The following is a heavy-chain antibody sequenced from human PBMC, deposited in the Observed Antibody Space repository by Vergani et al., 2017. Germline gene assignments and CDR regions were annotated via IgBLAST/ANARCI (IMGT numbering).Heavy chain of an antibody. J-gene: IGHJ4*02. D-gene: IGHD5-24*01. CDR3: ARYIRDGYNWVFDY. CDR2: IYYSGST. V-gene: IGHV4-59*01. CDR1: GGSISSYY. Sequence: QVQLQESGPGLVKPSETLSLTCTVSGGSISSYYWSWIRQPPRKGLEWIGYIYYSGSTNYNPSLKSRVTISVDTSKNQFSLKLSSVTAADTAVYYCARYIRDGYNWVFDYWGQGTLVTVSS.